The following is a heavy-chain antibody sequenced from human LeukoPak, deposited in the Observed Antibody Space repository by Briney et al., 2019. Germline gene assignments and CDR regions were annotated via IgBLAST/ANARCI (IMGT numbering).Heavy chain of an antibody. D-gene: IGHD2-2*01. V-gene: IGHV1-46*01. CDR2: INPSGGST. CDR1: GYRFTSYD. J-gene: IGHJ4*02. CDR3: ARDGPTAAPFDY. Sequence: ASVKVSCKASGYRFTSYDMHWVRQAPGQGLEWMGIINPSGGSTSYAQRFQGRVAMTRDTSTTTVYVEVNSLTSEDTAVYFCARDGPTAAPFDYWGQGTLVVVPS.